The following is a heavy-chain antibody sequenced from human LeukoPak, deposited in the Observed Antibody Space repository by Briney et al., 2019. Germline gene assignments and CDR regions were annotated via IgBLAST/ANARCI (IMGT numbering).Heavy chain of an antibody. CDR2: ISSSSSYI. V-gene: IGHV3-21*01. Sequence: PGGSLRLSCAASGFTFSSYSMNWVRQAPGKGLEWVSSISSSSSYIYYADSVKGRFTISRDNAKNSLYLQMNSLRAEDTAVYYCARDTAHGPATTTGYYFDYWGQGTLVTVSS. J-gene: IGHJ4*02. CDR3: ARDTAHGPATTTGYYFDY. CDR1: GFTFSSYS. D-gene: IGHD4-17*01.